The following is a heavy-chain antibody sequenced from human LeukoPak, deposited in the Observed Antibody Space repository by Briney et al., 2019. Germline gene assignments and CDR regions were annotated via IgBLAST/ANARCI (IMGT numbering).Heavy chain of an antibody. D-gene: IGHD6-19*01. CDR3: ATPRWYSSGWQEE. J-gene: IGHJ4*02. V-gene: IGHV3-48*03. Sequence: GGSLRLSCAASGFTFSSYEMNWVRQAPGKGLEWVSYISSSGSTIYYADSVKGRFTISRDNAKNSLYLQMNSLRAEDTAVYYCATPRWYSSGWQEEWGQGTLVTVSS. CDR2: ISSSGSTI. CDR1: GFTFSSYE.